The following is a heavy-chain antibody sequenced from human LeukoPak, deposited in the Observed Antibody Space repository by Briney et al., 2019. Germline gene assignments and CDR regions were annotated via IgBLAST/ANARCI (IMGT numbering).Heavy chain of an antibody. V-gene: IGHV3-20*04. CDR1: GFTFDDSG. Sequence: PGGSLRLSCAASGFTFDDSGMSWVRQAPGKGLEWVSGINWTGGSTGYADSVKGRFTISRDNAKNSLYLQMNCLRAEDTAVYYCAELGITMIGGVWGKGTTVTISS. D-gene: IGHD3-10*02. CDR2: INWTGGST. J-gene: IGHJ6*04. CDR3: AELGITMIGGV.